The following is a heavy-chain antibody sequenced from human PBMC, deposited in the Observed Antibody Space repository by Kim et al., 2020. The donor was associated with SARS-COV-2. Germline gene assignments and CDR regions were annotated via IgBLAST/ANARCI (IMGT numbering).Heavy chain of an antibody. CDR3: ARGVAVAPRYYYHCAIVV. V-gene: IGHV3-7*03. D-gene: IGHD6-19*01. CDR2: IKGDAYET. CDR1: EFTFDTYW. J-gene: IGHJ6*02. Sequence: GGSLRLSCAASEFTFDTYWISWVRQAPGKGLEWVAIIKGDAYETYYVDSVRGRFTVSRDNAKNFSYLQLNSMRAEETAVYYCARGVAVAPRYYYHCAIVVWGQGTAVTVSS.